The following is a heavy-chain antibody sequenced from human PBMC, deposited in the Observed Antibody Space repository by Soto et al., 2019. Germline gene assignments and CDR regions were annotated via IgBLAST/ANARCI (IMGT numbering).Heavy chain of an antibody. Sequence: QVQLVQSGAEVKKPGASVKVSCKASGYTFTSYSISWVRQAPGQGLEWMGWISVYNGNTKYAQDFQGRFTMTTDTSTNTAYMELRSLRSDDTAVYYCARVGVAVTPGLSGYWGQGTLVTVSS. CDR3: ARVGVAVTPGLSGY. CDR1: GYTFTSYS. CDR2: ISVYNGNT. J-gene: IGHJ4*02. D-gene: IGHD4-4*01. V-gene: IGHV1-18*01.